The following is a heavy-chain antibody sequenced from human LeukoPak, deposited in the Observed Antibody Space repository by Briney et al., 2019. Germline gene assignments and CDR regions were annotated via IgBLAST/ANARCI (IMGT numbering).Heavy chain of an antibody. CDR2: MNPNSGNT. CDR1: GYTFTSYD. D-gene: IGHD5/OR15-5a*01. V-gene: IGHV1-8*01. J-gene: IGHJ6*02. Sequence: ASVKVSCKASGYTFTSYDMNWVRQATGQGLEWMGWMNPNSGNTGYAQKFQGRVTMTRNTSISTAYMELSSLRSEDTAVYYGAGSRGHYYGMDVWGQGTTVTVSS. CDR3: AGSRGHYYGMDV.